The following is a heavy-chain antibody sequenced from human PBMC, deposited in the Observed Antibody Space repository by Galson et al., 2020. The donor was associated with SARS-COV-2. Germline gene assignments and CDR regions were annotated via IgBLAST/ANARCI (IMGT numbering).Heavy chain of an antibody. V-gene: IGHV4-31*03. CDR3: ARGGWSGRNSGYDNYGMDV. D-gene: IGHD1-26*01. J-gene: IGHJ6*02. CDR2: IYYSGNT. Sequence: ASETLSLTCTVSGGSISSGSYYWSWIRQHPGKGLEGIGYIYYSGNTYYNPSLKSRVTISVDTSKNQFSLKLSSVTAADTAVYYCARGGWSGRNSGYDNYGMDVWGQGTTVTVSS. CDR1: GGSISSGSYY.